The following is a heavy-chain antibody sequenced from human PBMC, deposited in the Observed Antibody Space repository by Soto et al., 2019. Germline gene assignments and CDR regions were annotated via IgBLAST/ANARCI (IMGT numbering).Heavy chain of an antibody. D-gene: IGHD3-22*01. Sequence: SLTCTVSGGSISSGGYYWSWIRQHPGKGLEWIGYIYYSGSTYYNPSLKSRVTISVDTSKNQFSLKLSSVTAADTAVYYCARDSSSSGYSFWAQGTLVTAPQ. CDR1: GGSISSGGYY. CDR3: ARDSSSSGYSF. V-gene: IGHV4-31*03. J-gene: IGHJ4*02. CDR2: IYYSGST.